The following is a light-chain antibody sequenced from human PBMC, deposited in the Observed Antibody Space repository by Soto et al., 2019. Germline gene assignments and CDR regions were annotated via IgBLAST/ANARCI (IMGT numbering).Light chain of an antibody. CDR2: EVS. V-gene: IGLV2-14*01. CDR3: SSSTSSSTRL. Sequence: QSALTQPASVSGSPGQSITISCTGTSSDVGGYKYVSWYQQHQGKAPKLMIYEVSYRPSGVSNRFSGSKSGNTASLTISGLQADDEAHYYCSSSTSSSTRLFGGGTKLTVL. CDR1: SSDVGGYKY. J-gene: IGLJ2*01.